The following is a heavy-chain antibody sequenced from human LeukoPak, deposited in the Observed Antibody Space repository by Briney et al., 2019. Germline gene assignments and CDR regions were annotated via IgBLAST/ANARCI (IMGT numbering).Heavy chain of an antibody. V-gene: IGHV1-2*02. CDR2: INPNSGGT. CDR1: GYTFTSYA. CDR3: ARRVMTTVNWFDP. J-gene: IGHJ5*02. Sequence: ASVKVSCKASGYTFTSYAMHWVRQAPGQGLEWMGWINPNSGGTNYAQKFQGRVTMTRDTSISTAYMELSRLRSDDTAVYYCARRVMTTVNWFDPWGQGTLVTVSS. D-gene: IGHD4-11*01.